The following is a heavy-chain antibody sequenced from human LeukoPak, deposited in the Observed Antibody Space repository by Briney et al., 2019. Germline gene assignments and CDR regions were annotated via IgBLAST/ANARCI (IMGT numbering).Heavy chain of an antibody. CDR1: GGSISSYY. D-gene: IGHD3-10*01. J-gene: IGHJ4*02. V-gene: IGHV4-59*01. CDR2: IYYTGST. Sequence: SETLSLTCTVSGGSISSYYWSWIRQPPGKGLEWIGYIYYTGSTNYNPSLKGRVTILVDTSKNQLSLKLSSVTAADTAVYYCARGDYYGSGSLLFDYWGQGTLVTVSS. CDR3: ARGDYYGSGSLLFDY.